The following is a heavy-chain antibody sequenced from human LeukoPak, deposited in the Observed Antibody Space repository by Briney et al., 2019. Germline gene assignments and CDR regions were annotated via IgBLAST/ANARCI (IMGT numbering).Heavy chain of an antibody. J-gene: IGHJ4*02. CDR1: GFTFSSYS. Sequence: GGSLRLSCAASGFTFSSYSMNWVRQAPGKGLEWVSAISGSGGSTYYADSVKGRFTISRDNSKNTLYLQMNSLRAEDTAVYYCAKDGRGAGDFDYWGQGTLVTVSS. CDR2: ISGSGGST. V-gene: IGHV3-23*01. CDR3: AKDGRGAGDFDY. D-gene: IGHD1-26*01.